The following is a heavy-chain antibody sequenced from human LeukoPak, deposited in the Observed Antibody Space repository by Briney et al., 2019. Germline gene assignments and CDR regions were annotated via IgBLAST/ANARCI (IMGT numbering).Heavy chain of an antibody. CDR1: GYTFTGYY. D-gene: IGHD2-15*01. J-gene: IGHJ4*02. V-gene: IGHV1-2*02. CDR3: ARARMGFSYTLLYYFDN. CDR2: ISPNTDVT. Sequence: GASVKVSCKASGYTFTGYYMHWVRQAPGQGLEWMGWISPNTDVTNFAQKFQGRVTMTRDTSISTAYMELSRLRSGDTAVYYCARARMGFSYTLLYYFDNWGQGALVTVSS.